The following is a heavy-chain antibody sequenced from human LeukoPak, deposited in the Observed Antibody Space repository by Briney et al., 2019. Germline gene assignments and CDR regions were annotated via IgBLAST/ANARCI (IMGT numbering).Heavy chain of an antibody. V-gene: IGHV1-69*05. J-gene: IGHJ6*03. CDR3: ARAGSPNYYYYYYMDV. D-gene: IGHD1-14*01. CDR1: GGTFSSYA. Sequence: ASVKVSYKASGGTFSSYAISWVRQAPGQGLEWMGRIIPIFGTANYAQKFQGRVTITTDESTSTAYMELSSLRSEDTAVYYCARAGSPNYYYYYYMDVWGKGTTVTVSS. CDR2: IIPIFGTA.